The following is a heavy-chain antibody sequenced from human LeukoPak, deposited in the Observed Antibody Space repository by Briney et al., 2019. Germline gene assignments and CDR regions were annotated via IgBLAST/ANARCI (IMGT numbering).Heavy chain of an antibody. J-gene: IGHJ3*02. V-gene: IGHV3-21*01. D-gene: IGHD6-6*01. CDR2: ISSSSSYI. CDR1: GFTFDDYA. Sequence: NPGRSLRLSCAASGFTFDDYAMHWVRQAPGKGLEWVSSISSSSSYIYYADSVKGRFTISRDNAKNSLYLQMNSLRAEDTAVYYCARGALYPKLSIAARPDAFDIWGQGTMVTVSS. CDR3: ARGALYPKLSIAARPDAFDI.